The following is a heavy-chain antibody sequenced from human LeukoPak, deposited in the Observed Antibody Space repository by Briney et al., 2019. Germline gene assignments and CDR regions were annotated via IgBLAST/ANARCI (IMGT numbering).Heavy chain of an antibody. CDR2: ISGSGTYT. J-gene: IGHJ4*02. V-gene: IGHV3-23*01. CDR1: GFTFSTYA. Sequence: GGLRLSCAASGFTFSTYAMTWVRQAPGGGLEWVSAISGSGTYTYYADSVKGRFTISRDNSKNTLFLQMNSLRAEDTAVYYCAKVDERGYCSSTSCYGGYWGQGTLVTVSS. D-gene: IGHD2-2*01. CDR3: AKVDERGYCSSTSCYGGY.